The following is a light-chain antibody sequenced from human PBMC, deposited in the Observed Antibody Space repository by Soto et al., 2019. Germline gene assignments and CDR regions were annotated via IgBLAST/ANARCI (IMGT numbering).Light chain of an antibody. CDR2: EVN. Sequence: QSALTQPASVSGSPGQSITISCTGTSSDVGSHNYVSWYQQHPGKAPKLIIFEVNSRPSGVSNRFSGSKSSSAASLTISGLQAEDEADYYCSSYSSTSTPYVFGGGTKVTVL. CDR3: SSYSSTSTPYV. J-gene: IGLJ1*01. CDR1: SSDVGSHNY. V-gene: IGLV2-14*01.